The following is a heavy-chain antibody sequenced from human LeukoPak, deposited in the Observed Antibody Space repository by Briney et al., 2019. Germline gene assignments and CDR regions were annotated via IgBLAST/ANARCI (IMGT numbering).Heavy chain of an antibody. CDR2: INHSGST. CDR3: ARVTYYYDSSGYSAAFDI. Sequence: SETLSLTCAVYGGSFSGYYWSWIRQPPGKGLEWIGEINHSGSTYYNPSLKSRVTISVDTSKNQFSLKLSSVTAADTAVYYCARVTYYYDSSGYSAAFDIWGQGTMVTVSS. D-gene: IGHD3-22*01. V-gene: IGHV4-34*09. J-gene: IGHJ3*02. CDR1: GGSFSGYY.